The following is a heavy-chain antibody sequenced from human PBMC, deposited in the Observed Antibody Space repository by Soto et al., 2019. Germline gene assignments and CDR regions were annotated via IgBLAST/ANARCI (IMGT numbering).Heavy chain of an antibody. J-gene: IGHJ6*02. CDR2: IIPLLGTA. D-gene: IGHD6-25*01. CDR3: ARDPVDLFGYMDV. V-gene: IGHV1-69*08. CDR1: EGTFSSYS. Sequence: ASVKVSCKASEGTFSSYSITWVRQVPGQRLEWMGEIIPLLGTANYAQKFQGRVTITGDKSTSTIYMGLSSLRSDDTAVYYCARDPVDLFGYMDVWGQGTTVTVSS.